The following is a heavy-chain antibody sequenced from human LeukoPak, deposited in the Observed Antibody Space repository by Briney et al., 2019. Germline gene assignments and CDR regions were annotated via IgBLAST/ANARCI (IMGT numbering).Heavy chain of an antibody. D-gene: IGHD2-8*01. CDR3: ARGQVYATYYYYYMDV. V-gene: IGHV4-34*01. CDR2: INHSGST. J-gene: IGHJ6*03. Sequence: SETLSLTCSVSGGSISGFYWSWIREPPGKGLEWIGEINHSGSTNYNPSLKSRVTISVDTSKNQFSLKLSSVTAADTAVYYCARGQVYATYYYYYMDVWGKGTTVTVSS. CDR1: GGSISGFY.